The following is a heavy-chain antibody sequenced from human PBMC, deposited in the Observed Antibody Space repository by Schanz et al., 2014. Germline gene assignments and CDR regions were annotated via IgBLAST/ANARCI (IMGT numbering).Heavy chain of an antibody. Sequence: QVQLVDSGGGLVQPGGSLRLSCAASGFTFSDYYMTWIRQAPGKGLEWVSDISDSGDSTHYADSVKGRFTISRDNAKNSLFLQMNSLSAEDTAVYYCAQVAPDATYLDSWGLCTLVAVSS. CDR3: AQVAPDATYLDS. J-gene: IGHJ5*01. V-gene: IGHV3-11*01. CDR1: GFTFSDYY. CDR2: ISDSGDST. D-gene: IGHD2-2*01.